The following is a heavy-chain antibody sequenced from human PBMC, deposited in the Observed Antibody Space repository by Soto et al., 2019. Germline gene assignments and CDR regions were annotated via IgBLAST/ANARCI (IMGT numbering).Heavy chain of an antibody. Sequence: QVQLVQSGAEVKKPGSSVKVSCKASGGTFSSYTISWVRQAPGQGLEWMGRIIPILGIANYAQKFQGRVTITADKSTSTAYMELSSLRSEDTAVYYCARDIGGYSDHVQEDHWGQGTLVTVSS. J-gene: IGHJ4*02. CDR1: GGTFSSYT. V-gene: IGHV1-69*08. CDR2: IIPILGIA. D-gene: IGHD5-12*01. CDR3: ARDIGGYSDHVQEDH.